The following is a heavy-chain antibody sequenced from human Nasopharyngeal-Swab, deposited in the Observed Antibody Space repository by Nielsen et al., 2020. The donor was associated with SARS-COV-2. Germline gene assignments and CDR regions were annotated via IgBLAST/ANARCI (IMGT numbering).Heavy chain of an antibody. Sequence: SQILSLTCAVYGGSFSGYYWSWIRQPPGKGLEWIGEINHSGSTNYNPSLKSRVTISVDTSKNQFSLKLSSVTAADTAVYYCARGRYYDILTGYYYFDYWGQGTLVTVSS. V-gene: IGHV4-34*01. CDR1: GGSFSGYY. CDR3: ARGRYYDILTGYYYFDY. J-gene: IGHJ4*02. CDR2: INHSGST. D-gene: IGHD3-9*01.